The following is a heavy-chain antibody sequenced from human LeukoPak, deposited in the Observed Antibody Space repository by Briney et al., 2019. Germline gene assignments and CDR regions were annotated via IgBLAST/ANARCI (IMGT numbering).Heavy chain of an antibody. CDR3: ARGNPVDY. Sequence: ASVTVSCKASGYTFTSYYMHWVRQAPGQGLEWMGIINPNVGSTTYAQRFQGRVTMTRDTSTSTVYMELSSLRSEDTAVYYCARGNPVDYWGQGTLVTVSS. J-gene: IGHJ4*02. V-gene: IGHV1-46*01. CDR1: GYTFTSYY. CDR2: INPNVGST. D-gene: IGHD1-14*01.